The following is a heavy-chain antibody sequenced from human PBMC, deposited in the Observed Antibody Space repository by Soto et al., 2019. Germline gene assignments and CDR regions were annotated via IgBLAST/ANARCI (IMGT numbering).Heavy chain of an antibody. D-gene: IGHD3-22*01. J-gene: IGHJ4*02. Sequence: HPGGSVRLSCAAAAFTFSTYAMSWVRQAPGKGLEWVSAISGTGGSTYYADSVKGRFTISRDNSKNTLYLQMNSLRAEDTALYYCAKDVTYYYDAAGSNYFDYWGQGTLVTVSS. CDR2: ISGTGGST. CDR3: AKDVTYYYDAAGSNYFDY. V-gene: IGHV3-23*01. CDR1: AFTFSTYA.